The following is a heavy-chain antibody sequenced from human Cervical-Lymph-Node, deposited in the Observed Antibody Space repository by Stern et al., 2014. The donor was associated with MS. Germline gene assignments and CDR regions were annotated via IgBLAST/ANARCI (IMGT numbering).Heavy chain of an antibody. J-gene: IGHJ4*02. CDR2: ISYGESNK. CDR1: GFTFSNYG. D-gene: IGHD6-13*01. CDR3: AKRRIHIAAPGTGGHDFDY. Sequence: VQLVESGGGVVQPGRSLRLSCAASGFTFSNYGMHWVRQAPGKGLEWVALISYGESNKYYADSVKGRFTISRDNSKNTLYLQMNSLRAEDTAVYFCAKRRIHIAAPGTGGHDFDYWGQGTLVTVSS. V-gene: IGHV3-30*18.